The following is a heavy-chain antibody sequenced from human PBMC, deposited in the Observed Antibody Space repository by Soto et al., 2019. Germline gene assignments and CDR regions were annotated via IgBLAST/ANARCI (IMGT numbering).Heavy chain of an antibody. CDR1: GYTFTSYG. Sequence: ASVKVSCKASGYTFTSYGISWVRQAPGQGLEWMGWISAYNGNTNYAQKLQGRVTMTTDTSTSTAYMELRSLRSDDTAVYYCARDRGGAWDSIAAAEDYYYYGMDVWGQGTTVTVSS. D-gene: IGHD6-13*01. CDR2: ISAYNGNT. CDR3: ARDRGGAWDSIAAAEDYYYYGMDV. V-gene: IGHV1-18*01. J-gene: IGHJ6*02.